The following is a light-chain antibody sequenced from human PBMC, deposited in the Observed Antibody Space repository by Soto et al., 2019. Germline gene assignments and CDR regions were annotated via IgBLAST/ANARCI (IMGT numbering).Light chain of an antibody. CDR2: DAS. J-gene: IGKJ1*01. V-gene: IGKV1-5*01. CDR3: QQYNSYCT. CDR1: QSISSW. Sequence: DIQMTQSPSTLSASVGDRVTITCRASQSISSWMAWYQQKPGKAPKLLIYDASSLESGVPSRFSGSASGTEFTLTISSLQPDDFATYYCQQYNSYCTFGQGTKVDSK.